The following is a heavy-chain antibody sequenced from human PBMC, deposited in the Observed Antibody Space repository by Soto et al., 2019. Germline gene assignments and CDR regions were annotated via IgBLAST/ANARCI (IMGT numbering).Heavy chain of an antibody. D-gene: IGHD3-22*01. CDR1: GFTFSTYG. J-gene: IGHJ4*02. CDR3: ARARYYDSSGYYSAFDY. CDR2: IWYDGSYK. Sequence: QAQLVESGGGVVQPGRSLRLTCAASGFTFSTYGMHWVRQAPGKGLEWVSVIWYDGSYKFYADSVKGRFTISRDNSKNTPYLQMNGLRAEDTAVYYWARARYYDSSGYYSAFDYWGQGTLVTVSS. V-gene: IGHV3-33*01.